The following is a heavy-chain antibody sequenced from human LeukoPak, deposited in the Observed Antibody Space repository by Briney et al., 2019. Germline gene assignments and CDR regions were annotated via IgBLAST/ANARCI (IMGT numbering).Heavy chain of an antibody. D-gene: IGHD1-26*01. Sequence: GGSLRLSCVASGFTFGSYGMSWARQAPGKGLEWVSIISGSGGSTYYADSVKGRFTISRDNSKNTLYLQMNNLRAEDTAVYYCARGGGYYAIDYWGQGTLVTVSS. V-gene: IGHV3-23*01. CDR1: GFTFGSYG. CDR2: ISGSGGST. CDR3: ARGGGYYAIDY. J-gene: IGHJ4*02.